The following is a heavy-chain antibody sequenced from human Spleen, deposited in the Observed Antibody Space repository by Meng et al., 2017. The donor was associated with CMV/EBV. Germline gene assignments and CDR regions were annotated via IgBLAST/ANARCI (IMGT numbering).Heavy chain of an antibody. CDR2: IRTKANNYAT. CDR3: TTDTPKWLVVYYGRDV. D-gene: IGHD3-22*01. CDR1: GFTFSGST. J-gene: IGHJ6*02. Sequence: GGSLRLSCAASGFTFSGSTIYWVRQASGKGLEWVGRIRTKANNYATEYAASVKGRFTCSRDDSKSTAYLQINSLKTEDTAVYYCTTDTPKWLVVYYGRDVWGQGTTVTVSS. V-gene: IGHV3-73*01.